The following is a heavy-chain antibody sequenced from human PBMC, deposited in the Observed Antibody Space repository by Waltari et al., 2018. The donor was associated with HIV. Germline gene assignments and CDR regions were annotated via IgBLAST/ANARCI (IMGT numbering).Heavy chain of an antibody. CDR3: ARGGFYGSGSKVN. CDR1: GFTFSSYW. D-gene: IGHD3-10*01. J-gene: IGHJ4*02. Sequence: EVQLVESGGGLVQPGGSLRLPCAASGFTFSSYWMSWVRQAPGKGLDGGAKIKQDGSEKYYVDFVNGRFTISRDNAENSLYLQRKSLRAEDTAVYYFARGGFYGSGSKVNWGQGTLVTVSS. V-gene: IGHV3-7*04. CDR2: IKQDGSEK.